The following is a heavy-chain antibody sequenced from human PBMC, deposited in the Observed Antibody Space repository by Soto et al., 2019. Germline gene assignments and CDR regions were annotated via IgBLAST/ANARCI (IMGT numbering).Heavy chain of an antibody. J-gene: IGHJ4*02. V-gene: IGHV3-11*01. CDR1: GFTFSDYY. D-gene: IGHD3-3*01. CDR3: ARVANHPYYDFWSGYFDY. Sequence: QVQLVESGGGLVKPGGSLRLSCAASGFTFSDYYMSWIRQAPGKGLEWVSYISSSGSTIYYADSVKGRFTISRDNAKNSLFLQMNSLRAEDTAVYYCARVANHPYYDFWSGYFDYWGQGTLVTVSS. CDR2: ISSSGSTI.